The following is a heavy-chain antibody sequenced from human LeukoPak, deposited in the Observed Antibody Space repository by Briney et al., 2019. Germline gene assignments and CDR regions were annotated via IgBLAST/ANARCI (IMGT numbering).Heavy chain of an antibody. V-gene: IGHV1-18*01. Sequence: EASLKLSCKASGYTFTSYGISCVRHAPGQGAEWRGWISAYNGNTNYAQKLQGRITMTTDTSTSTAYMELRSLRSDATAVYYCARDRTDIVVVVAATKGYYGMDVWGQGTTVTVSS. CDR3: ARDRTDIVVVVAATKGYYGMDV. D-gene: IGHD2-15*01. CDR1: GYTFTSYG. J-gene: IGHJ6*02. CDR2: ISAYNGNT.